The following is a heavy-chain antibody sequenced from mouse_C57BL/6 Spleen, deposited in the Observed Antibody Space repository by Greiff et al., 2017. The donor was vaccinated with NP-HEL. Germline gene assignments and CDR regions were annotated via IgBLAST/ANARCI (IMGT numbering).Heavy chain of an antibody. V-gene: IGHV5-9-1*02. D-gene: IGHD2-1*01. CDR2: ISSGGDYI. J-gene: IGHJ1*03. CDR1: GFTFSSYA. CDR3: TRVYGSHWYFDV. Sequence: EVQVVESGEGLVKPGGSLKLSCAASGFTFSSYAMSWVRQTPEKRLEWVAYISSGGDYIYYADTVKGRFTISRDNARNTLYLQMSSLKSEDTAMYYCTRVYGSHWYFDVWGTGTTVTVSS.